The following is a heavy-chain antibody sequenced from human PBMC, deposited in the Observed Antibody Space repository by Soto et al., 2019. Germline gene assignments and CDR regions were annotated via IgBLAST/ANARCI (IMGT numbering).Heavy chain of an antibody. V-gene: IGHV1-58*01. CDR2: IVVGSGNT. CDR1: GFTFTSSA. J-gene: IGHJ6*02. Sequence: GASVKVSCKASGFTFTSSAVQWVRQARGQRLEWIGWIVVGSGNTNYAQKFQERVTITRDMSTSTAYMELSSLRPEDTAVYYCAAPHCTNGVCYSGYYYYYGMDVWGQGXTVTVSS. D-gene: IGHD2-8*01. CDR3: AAPHCTNGVCYSGYYYYYGMDV.